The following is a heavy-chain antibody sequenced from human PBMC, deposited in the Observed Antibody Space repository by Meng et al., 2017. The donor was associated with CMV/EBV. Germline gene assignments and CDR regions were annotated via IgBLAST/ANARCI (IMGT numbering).Heavy chain of an antibody. CDR1: GFTFDDYA. CDR2: INWNSGDI. V-gene: IGHV3-9*01. CDR3: AKDIRGYWYSLEY. Sequence: SLKISCAASGFTFDDYAMHWVRQAPGKGLELVSGINWNSGDIGYADSVKGRFTISRDNAKNSLYLQMNSLRDEDTALYYCAKDIRGYWYSLEYWGQGTLVTVSS. J-gene: IGHJ4*02. D-gene: IGHD2-2*03.